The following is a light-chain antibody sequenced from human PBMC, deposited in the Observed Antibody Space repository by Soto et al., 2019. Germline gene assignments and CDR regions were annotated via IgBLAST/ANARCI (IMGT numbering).Light chain of an antibody. V-gene: IGKV1-5*01. CDR1: QSISNS. J-gene: IGKJ1*01. Sequence: DIQMTQSPSTLSASVGDRVTITCRASQSISNSLAWYQQKPGKAPKLLIYDASSLLSGVPSRFSGSGSGTEFTLTISSLQPDDFATYYCQQYNNYSPTWTFGQGTKLDIK. CDR3: QQYNNYSPTWT. CDR2: DAS.